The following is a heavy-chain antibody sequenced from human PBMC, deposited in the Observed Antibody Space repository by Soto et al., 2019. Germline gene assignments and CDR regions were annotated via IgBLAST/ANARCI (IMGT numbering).Heavy chain of an antibody. CDR3: ASLLWFGELYFDY. CDR1: GFTFSSYS. V-gene: IGHV3-21*01. CDR2: ISSSSSYI. D-gene: IGHD3-10*01. J-gene: IGHJ4*02. Sequence: GGSLSLSCAASGFTFSSYSMNWVRQAPGKGLEWVSSISSSSSYIYYADSVKGRFTISRDNAKNSLYLQMNSLRAEDTAVYYCASLLWFGELYFDYWGQGTLVTVSS.